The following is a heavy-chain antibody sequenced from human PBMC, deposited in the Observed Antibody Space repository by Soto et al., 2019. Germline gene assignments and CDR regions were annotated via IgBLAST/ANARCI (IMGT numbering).Heavy chain of an antibody. J-gene: IGHJ4*02. CDR3: AKALVPALTAKFGY. D-gene: IGHD5-18*01. Sequence: GGSLRLSCAASGFIFNNYAMTWVRQAPGKGLEWVSTVTASGGGTFYANSVKGRFTISRDNSRNTLHLQMSSLRVEDTALYYCAKALVPALTAKFGYWGQGTLVTVS. V-gene: IGHV3-23*01. CDR2: VTASGGGT. CDR1: GFIFNNYA.